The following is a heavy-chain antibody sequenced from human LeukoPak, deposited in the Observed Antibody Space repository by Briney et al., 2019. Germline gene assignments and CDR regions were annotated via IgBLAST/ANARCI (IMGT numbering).Heavy chain of an antibody. D-gene: IGHD2-15*01. CDR2: INTGKGNT. CDR1: GYTFTDYA. J-gene: IGHJ5*02. CDR3: ARDHVVGLAPFDP. V-gene: IGHV1-3*04. Sequence: GASVKVSCKVSGYTFTDYAMHWVRQAPGERLEWMGWINTGKGNTKYSQKFQGRVTITMDTSASTAYMELSSLRSEDTAVYYCARDHVVGLAPFDPWGQGTLVTVSS.